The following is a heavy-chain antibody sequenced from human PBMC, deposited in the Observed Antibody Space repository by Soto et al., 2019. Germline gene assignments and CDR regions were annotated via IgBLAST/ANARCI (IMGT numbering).Heavy chain of an antibody. CDR1: GGSISTGGYY. CDR2: IYHSGMT. Sequence: QVQLQESGPGLVKPSQTLSLTCTVSGGSISTGGYYWSWIRQHPGRGLEWIGYIYHSGMTFSNPSLQSRVAISIDTSANQCSLKLSSVTAAETAVYYCATVRWERHDAFDIWGHGTMVSVSS. CDR3: ATVRWERHDAFDI. V-gene: IGHV4-31*03. J-gene: IGHJ3*02. D-gene: IGHD4-17*01.